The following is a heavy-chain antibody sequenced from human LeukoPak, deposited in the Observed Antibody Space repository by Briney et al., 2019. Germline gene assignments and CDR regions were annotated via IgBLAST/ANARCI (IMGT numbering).Heavy chain of an antibody. CDR1: CGSISSSSYY. D-gene: IGHD3-3*02. CDR3: ARPVPIFGVAPRYYFDY. Sequence: SETLSLTCTVSCGSISSSSYYWGWIRQPPGKGLEWIGSIYYSGSTYYNPSLKSRVTISVDTSKNQFSLKLSSVTAADTAVYYCARPVPIFGVAPRYYFDYWGQGTLVTVSS. V-gene: IGHV4-39*01. CDR2: IYYSGST. J-gene: IGHJ4*02.